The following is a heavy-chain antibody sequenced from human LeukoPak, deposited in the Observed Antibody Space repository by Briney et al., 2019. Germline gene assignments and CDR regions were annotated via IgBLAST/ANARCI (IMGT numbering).Heavy chain of an antibody. J-gene: IGHJ5*02. Sequence: GASGKVSYKASGSTFTRYYMLGVRQAPGQGLEWMGWINPNSGGKNYAQKFQGRVTMTRDTSISTAYMELSRLRSDDTAVYYCARNRRVVAAPPNWFDPWGRGTLVTVSS. CDR2: INPNSGGK. CDR3: ARNRRVVAAPPNWFDP. D-gene: IGHD2-15*01. V-gene: IGHV1-2*02. CDR1: GSTFTRYY.